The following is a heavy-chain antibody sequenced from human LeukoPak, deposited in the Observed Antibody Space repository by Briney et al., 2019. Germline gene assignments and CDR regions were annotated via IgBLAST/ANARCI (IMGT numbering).Heavy chain of an antibody. D-gene: IGHD3-22*01. CDR2: IYFSGST. V-gene: IGHV4-59*12. CDR3: ARDRGGMIVAGGWFDX. Sequence: KPSETLSLTCTVSGGSIINYYWSWIRQPPGKGLEWIGYIYFSGSTKYNPSLKSRVTISVDTSKNQFSLRLSSVTAADTAVYYCARDRGGMIVAGGWFDXXXRGTLXTVSS. J-gene: IGHJ5*02. CDR1: GGSIINYY.